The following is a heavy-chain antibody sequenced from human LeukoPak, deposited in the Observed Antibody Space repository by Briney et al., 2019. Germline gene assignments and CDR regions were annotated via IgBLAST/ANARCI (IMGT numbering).Heavy chain of an antibody. D-gene: IGHD2-2*03. CDR3: ARVGYCSSTSCHYIGY. CDR2: INPNSGGT. J-gene: IGHJ4*02. Sequence: ASVKVSCKASGYTFIDYYVYWVRQAPGQGLEWMGRINPNSGGTYSAQKFQGRVTMTRDTSISTAYMEVTRLRSDDTAVYYCARVGYCSSTSCHYIGYWGQGTLVTVSS. V-gene: IGHV1-2*02. CDR1: GYTFIDYY.